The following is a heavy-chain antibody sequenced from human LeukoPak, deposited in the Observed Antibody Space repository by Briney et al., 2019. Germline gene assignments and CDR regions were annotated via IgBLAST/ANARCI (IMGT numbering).Heavy chain of an antibody. V-gene: IGHV1-69*05. D-gene: IGHD1-26*01. J-gene: IGHJ3*02. Sequence: SVKVSCKASGGTFSSYAISWVRQAPGQGLEWMGRIIPIFGTANYAQKFQGRVTITTDEPTSTAYMELSSLRSEDTAVYYCARDSLPRGSYHILDDDHDAFDIWGQGTMVTVSS. CDR1: GGTFSSYA. CDR2: IIPIFGTA. CDR3: ARDSLPRGSYHILDDDHDAFDI.